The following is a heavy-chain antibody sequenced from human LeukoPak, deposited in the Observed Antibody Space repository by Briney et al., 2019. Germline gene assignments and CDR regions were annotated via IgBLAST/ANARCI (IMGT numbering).Heavy chain of an antibody. Sequence: ASVKVSCKASGGTFGSYAISWVRQAPGQGLEWMGGIIPIFGTANYAQKFQGRVTITTDESTSTAYMELSSLRSEDTAVYYCARVSNKEDSRKALYYWGQGTLVTVSS. CDR2: IIPIFGTA. V-gene: IGHV1-69*05. J-gene: IGHJ4*02. D-gene: IGHD1/OR15-1a*01. CDR3: ARVSNKEDSRKALYY. CDR1: GGTFGSYA.